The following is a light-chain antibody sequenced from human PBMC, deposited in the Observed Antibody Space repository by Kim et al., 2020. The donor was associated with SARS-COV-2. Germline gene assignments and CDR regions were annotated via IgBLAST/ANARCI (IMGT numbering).Light chain of an antibody. CDR2: SND. CDR3: AAWDDSLNGPV. J-gene: IGLJ1*01. CDR1: SSNIGSNT. V-gene: IGLV1-44*01. Sequence: GQMVTISCSGSSSNIGSNTVNWYQHLPGTAPKLLMYSNDQRTSGVPDRFSGSKSGTSASLAISGLQSEDEADYYCAAWDDSLNGPVFGTGTKVTVL.